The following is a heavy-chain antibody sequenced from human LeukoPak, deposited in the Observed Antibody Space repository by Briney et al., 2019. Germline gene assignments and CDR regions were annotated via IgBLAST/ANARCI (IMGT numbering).Heavy chain of an antibody. J-gene: IGHJ6*03. CDR2: IIPIFGTT. V-gene: IGHV1-69*06. D-gene: IGHD6-13*01. CDR1: GGTFSSYA. Sequence: ASVKVSCKASGGTFSSYAISWVRQAPGQGLEWMGGIIPIFGTTNYAQKFQDRVTITADKSTSTAYMELSSLRSEDTAVYYCARVVGLTGYSSSLYSGYYYYMDVWGKGTTVTVSS. CDR3: ARVVGLTGYSSSLYSGYYYYMDV.